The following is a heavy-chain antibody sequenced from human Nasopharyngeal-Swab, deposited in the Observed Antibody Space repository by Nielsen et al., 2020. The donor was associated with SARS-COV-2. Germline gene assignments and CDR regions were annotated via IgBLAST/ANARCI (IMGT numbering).Heavy chain of an antibody. J-gene: IGHJ6*02. Sequence: GGSLRLSCAASGFTVSSNYMSWVRQAPGKGLEWVSVIYSGGSTYYADSVKGRFTISRDNSKNTLYLQMNSLRAEDTAVYYCARDFGAMGYYYYYGMDVWGQGTTVTVSS. CDR2: IYSGGST. D-gene: IGHD3-3*01. V-gene: IGHV3-53*01. CDR1: GFTVSSNY. CDR3: ARDFGAMGYYYYYGMDV.